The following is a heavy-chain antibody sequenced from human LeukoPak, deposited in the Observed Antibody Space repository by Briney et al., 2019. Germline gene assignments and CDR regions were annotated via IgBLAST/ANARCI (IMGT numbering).Heavy chain of an antibody. D-gene: IGHD3-3*01. J-gene: IGHJ4*02. Sequence: PGGSLRLSCAASGFTFSDYYMSWIRQAPGKGLEWVSYISSSGSTIYYADSVKGRFTISRENAKNSLYLQMNSLRAEDTAVYYCASLSIFGVVGDYWGQGTLVTVSS. CDR2: ISSSGSTI. V-gene: IGHV3-11*01. CDR3: ASLSIFGVVGDY. CDR1: GFTFSDYY.